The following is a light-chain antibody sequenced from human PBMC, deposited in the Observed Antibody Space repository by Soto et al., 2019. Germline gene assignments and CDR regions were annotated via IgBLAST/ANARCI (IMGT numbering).Light chain of an antibody. Sequence: EIVLTQSPGTLSLSPGERATLSCRASQGVTNNYLAWYQQKPGQAPRLLIYAASSRATGIPDRFSGSGSGTDFTLTISRLLAQDFAVYYCQQYFAPPPYSFGQGTKQEIK. CDR1: QGVTNNY. V-gene: IGKV3-20*01. CDR2: AAS. J-gene: IGKJ2*01. CDR3: QQYFAPPPYS.